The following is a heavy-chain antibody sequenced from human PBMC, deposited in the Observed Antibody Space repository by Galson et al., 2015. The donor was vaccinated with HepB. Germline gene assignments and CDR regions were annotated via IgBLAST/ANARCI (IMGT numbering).Heavy chain of an antibody. Sequence: SLRLSCAASGFTFSDYYMSWIRQAPGKGLEWVSYISSSGSTIYYADSVKGRFTISRDNAKNSLYLQMNSLRAEDTAVYYCARVDYYYYYYMDVWGKGTTVTVSS. CDR3: ARVDYYYYYYMDV. V-gene: IGHV3-11*01. J-gene: IGHJ6*03. CDR2: ISSSGSTI. CDR1: GFTFSDYY.